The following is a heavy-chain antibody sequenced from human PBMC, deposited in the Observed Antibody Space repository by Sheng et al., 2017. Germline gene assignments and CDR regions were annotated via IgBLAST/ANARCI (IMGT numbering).Heavy chain of an antibody. CDR3: ARELFFNSWFGELLLKSPTYYYYGMDV. V-gene: IGHV3-30*04. J-gene: IGHJ6*02. Sequence: QVQLVESGGGVVQPGRSLRLSCAASGFTFSSYAMHWVRQAPGKGLEWVAVISYDGSNKYYADSVKGRFTISRDNSKNTLYLQMNSLRAEDTAVYYCARELFFNSWFGELLLKSPTYYYYGMDVWGQGTTVTVSS. D-gene: IGHD3-10*01. CDR1: GFTFSSYA. CDR2: ISYDGSNK.